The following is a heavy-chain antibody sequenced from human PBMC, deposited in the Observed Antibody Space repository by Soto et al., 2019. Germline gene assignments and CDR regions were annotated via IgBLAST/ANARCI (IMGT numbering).Heavy chain of an antibody. CDR2: IYHSGST. Sequence: PSETLSLTCAVSGGSISSGGYSWSWIRQPPGKGLEWIGYIYHSGSTYYNPSLKSRVTISVDRSKNQFSLRLTSLTAADTAVYYCARRSETTASWPRSSNWLDPWGQGTLVTVSS. CDR1: GGSISSGGYS. V-gene: IGHV4-30-2*01. J-gene: IGHJ5*02. CDR3: ARRSETTASWPRSSNWLDP. D-gene: IGHD2-2*01.